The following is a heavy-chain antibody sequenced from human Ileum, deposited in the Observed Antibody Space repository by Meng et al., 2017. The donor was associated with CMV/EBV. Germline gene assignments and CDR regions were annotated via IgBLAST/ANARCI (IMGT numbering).Heavy chain of an antibody. D-gene: IGHD6-6*01. J-gene: IGHJ4*02. CDR2: FTTGGSA. CDR3: AKDFIIAIRQPLDY. V-gene: IGHV3-23*01. CDR1: VLRFGGYA. Sequence: CAASVLRFGGYAMSGVREAPGRGLEGVWIFTTGGSAFYAESVKGRFTISRDISKNTLYLQMDSLRAEDTAVYYCAKDFIIAIRQPLDYWGQGTLVT.